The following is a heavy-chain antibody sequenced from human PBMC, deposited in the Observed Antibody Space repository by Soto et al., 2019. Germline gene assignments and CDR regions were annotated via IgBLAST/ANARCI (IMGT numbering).Heavy chain of an antibody. J-gene: IGHJ4*02. CDR2: IYPGDSDT. CDR3: ARLNVDTAFDY. CDR1: CYSFTSYW. Sequence: AESLKISCKGCCYSFTSYWIGWVHQMPGKGLEWMGIIYPGDSDTRYSPSFQGQVTISADKSISTAYLQWSSLKASDTAMYYCARLNVDTAFDYWGQGTLVTVS. D-gene: IGHD5-18*01. V-gene: IGHV5-51*07.